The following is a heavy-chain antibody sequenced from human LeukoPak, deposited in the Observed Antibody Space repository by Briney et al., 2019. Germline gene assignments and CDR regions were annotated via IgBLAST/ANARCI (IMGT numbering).Heavy chain of an antibody. CDR2: ISFSSATI. Sequence: GGSLRLSCEASGFTFSSYSMNWVRQAPGKGLEWVPYISFSSATIHYADSVKGRFTISRDNAKNSLYLQLNSLRAEDTAVYYCARILDSAWGELGYWGQGTLVTVSS. V-gene: IGHV3-48*01. D-gene: IGHD6-19*01. J-gene: IGHJ4*02. CDR3: ARILDSAWGELGY. CDR1: GFTFSSYS.